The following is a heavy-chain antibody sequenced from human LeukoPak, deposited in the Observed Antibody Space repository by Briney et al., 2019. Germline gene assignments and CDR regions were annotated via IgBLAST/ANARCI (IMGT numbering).Heavy chain of an antibody. J-gene: IGHJ6*03. CDR2: IYYSGST. V-gene: IGHV4-31*03. CDR3: ARSYCSSTSCQYYYYYYMDV. Sequence: SQTLSLTYTVSGGSISSGGYYWSWIRQHPGKGLEWIGYIYYSGSTYYNPSLKSRVTISVDTSKNQFSLKLSSVTAADTAVYYCARSYCSSTSCQYYYYYYMDVWGKGTTVTVSS. D-gene: IGHD2-2*01. CDR1: GGSISSGGYY.